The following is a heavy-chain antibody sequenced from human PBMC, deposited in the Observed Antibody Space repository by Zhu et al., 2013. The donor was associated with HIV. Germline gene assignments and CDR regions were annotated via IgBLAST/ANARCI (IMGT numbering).Heavy chain of an antibody. J-gene: IGHJ4*02. V-gene: IGHV1-3*01. CDR1: GYTFTSYA. CDR3: ARSRHYYDSSGYYYGGDEYFDY. Sequence: QVQLVQSGAEVKKPGASVKVSCKASGYTFTSYAMHWVRQAPGQRLEWMGWINAGNGNTKYSQKFQGRVTITRDTSASTAYMELSSLRSEDTAVYYCARSRHYYDSSGYYYGGDEYFDYWGQGTLVTVSS. D-gene: IGHD3-22*01. CDR2: INAGNGNT.